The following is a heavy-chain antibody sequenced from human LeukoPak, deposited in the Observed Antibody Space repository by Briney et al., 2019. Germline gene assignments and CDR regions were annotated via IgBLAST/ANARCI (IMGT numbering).Heavy chain of an antibody. V-gene: IGHV4-30-4*01. D-gene: IGHD2-21*01. CDR2: IYYSGGT. CDR1: GGSFSSGDYY. CDR3: ARGKGEGANWFDP. Sequence: KPSETLSLTCTVSGGSFSSGDYYWNWIRQPPGKGLEWIGYIYYSGGTYYNPSLKSRVTISVDTSRNHFSLKLSSVTAADTAVYYCARGKGEGANWFDPWGQGTLVTVSS. J-gene: IGHJ5*02.